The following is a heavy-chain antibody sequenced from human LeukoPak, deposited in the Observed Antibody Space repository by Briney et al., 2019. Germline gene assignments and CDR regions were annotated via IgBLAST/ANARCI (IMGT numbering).Heavy chain of an antibody. J-gene: IGHJ4*02. D-gene: IGHD2-2*01. CDR1: GFTFRSYE. CDR2: ISSSGSNI. V-gene: IGHV3-48*03. CDR3: ARVSRYANDY. Sequence: PGGSLRLACAASGFTFRSYEMNWVRQAPGKGLEWVSYISSSGSNINYADSVKGRFTISRDNSKNTLYLQMNSLRAEDTAVYYCARVSRYANDYWGQGTLVTVSS.